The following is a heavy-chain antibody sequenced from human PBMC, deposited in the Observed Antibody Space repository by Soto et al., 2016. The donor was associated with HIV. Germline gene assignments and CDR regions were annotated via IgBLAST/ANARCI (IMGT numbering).Heavy chain of an antibody. CDR1: GFTFSSYW. CDR2: IKQDGSEK. V-gene: IGHV3-7*01. J-gene: IGHJ3*02. D-gene: IGHD4-17*01. CDR3: ARSIGVTTWHAFDI. Sequence: EVQLVESGGGLVQPGGSLRLSCAASGFTFSSYWMSWVRQAPGKGLEWVANIKQDGSEKYYVESVKGRFTISRDNAKNSLYLQMNSLRAEDTAVYYCARSIGVTTWHAFDIWGQGQWSPSLQ.